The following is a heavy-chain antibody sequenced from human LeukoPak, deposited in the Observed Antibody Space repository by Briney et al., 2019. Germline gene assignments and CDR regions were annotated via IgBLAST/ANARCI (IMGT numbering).Heavy chain of an antibody. CDR3: ARDLAAAGVYFDY. Sequence: SVKVSCKASGGTFSGYAISWVRQAPGQGLEWMGGIIPIFGTANYAQKFQGRVTITADESTSTAYMELSSLRSEDTAVYYCARDLAAAGVYFDYWGQGTLVTVSS. CDR2: IIPIFGTA. V-gene: IGHV1-69*13. D-gene: IGHD6-13*01. J-gene: IGHJ4*02. CDR1: GGTFSGYA.